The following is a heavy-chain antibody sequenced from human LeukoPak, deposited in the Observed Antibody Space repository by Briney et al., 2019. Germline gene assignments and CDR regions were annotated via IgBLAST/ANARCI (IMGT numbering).Heavy chain of an antibody. CDR1: GVSISSGSYY. J-gene: IGHJ5*02. V-gene: IGHV4-61*02. D-gene: IGHD2-2*01. Sequence: SETLSLTCTVSGVSISSGSYYWSWIRQPAGKGLEWIGRIYTSGSTHYNPSLKSRVTISVDTSKNQFSLKLSSVTAADTAVYYCARAGYCSSTSCWMARHWDNWFDPWGQGTLVTVSS. CDR3: ARAGYCSSTSCWMARHWDNWFDP. CDR2: IYTSGST.